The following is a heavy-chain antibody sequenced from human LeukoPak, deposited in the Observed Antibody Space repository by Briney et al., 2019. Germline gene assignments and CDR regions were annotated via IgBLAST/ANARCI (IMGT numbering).Heavy chain of an antibody. Sequence: RSSETLSLTCAVYGGSFSGYYWSGIRQPPGKGLEWIGEINHSGSTNYNPSLKSRVTISVDTSKNQFSLKLSSVTAADTAVYYCARGRTMIVVVPRPYFDYWGQGTLVTVSS. CDR1: GGSFSGYY. J-gene: IGHJ4*02. CDR2: INHSGST. V-gene: IGHV4-34*01. CDR3: ARGRTMIVVVPRPYFDY. D-gene: IGHD3-22*01.